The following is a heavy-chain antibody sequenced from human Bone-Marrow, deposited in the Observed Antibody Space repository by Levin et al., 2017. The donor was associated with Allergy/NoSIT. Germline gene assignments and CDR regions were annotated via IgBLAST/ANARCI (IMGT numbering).Heavy chain of an antibody. CDR1: GYTFTGYY. D-gene: IGHD3-3*01. V-gene: IGHV1-2*06. CDR3: AASGYYDFWSGRPFDP. CDR2: INPNSGGT. J-gene: IGHJ5*02. Sequence: ASVKVSCKASGYTFTGYYMHWVRQAPGQGLEWMGRINPNSGGTNYAQKFQGRVTMTRDTSISTAYMELSRLRSDDTAVYYCAASGYYDFWSGRPFDPWGQGTLVTVSS.